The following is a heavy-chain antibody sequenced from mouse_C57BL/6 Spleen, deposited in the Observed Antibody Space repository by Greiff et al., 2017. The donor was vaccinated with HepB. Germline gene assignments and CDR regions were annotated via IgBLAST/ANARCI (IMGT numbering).Heavy chain of an antibody. CDR1: GFTFSSYT. CDR2: ISGGGGNT. CDR3: ARSPLNYFDY. J-gene: IGHJ2*01. Sequence: EVMLVESGGGLVKPGGSLKLSCAASGFTFSSYTMSWVRQTPEKRLEWVATISGGGGNTYYPDSVKGRFTISRDNAKNTLYLQMSSLRSEDTALYYCARSPLNYFDYWGQGTTLTVSS. V-gene: IGHV5-9*01.